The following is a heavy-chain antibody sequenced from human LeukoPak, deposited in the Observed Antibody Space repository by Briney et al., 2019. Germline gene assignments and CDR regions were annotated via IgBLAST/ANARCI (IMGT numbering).Heavy chain of an antibody. CDR2: IYYSGST. D-gene: IGHD6-19*01. Sequence: SETLSLTCAVYGGSFSSYYWSWIRQPPGKGLEWIGYIYYSGSTNYNPSLKSRVTISVDTSKNQFSLKLSSVTAADTAVYYCARGNIAVAGTGFDYWGQGTLVTVSS. V-gene: IGHV4-59*08. CDR1: GGSFSSYY. CDR3: ARGNIAVAGTGFDY. J-gene: IGHJ4*02.